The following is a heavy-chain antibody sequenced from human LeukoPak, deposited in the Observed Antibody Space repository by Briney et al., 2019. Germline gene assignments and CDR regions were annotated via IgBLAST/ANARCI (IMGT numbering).Heavy chain of an antibody. CDR1: GYTFTGYY. Sequence: ASVKVSCKASGYTFTGYYMHWVRQAPGQGLEWIGWINPNSGGTSYAQKFQGRVTMTRDTSISTAYMELSRLRSDDTAVYYCAREDDFWSGYSGWFDPWGQGTLVTVSS. CDR3: AREDDFWSGYSGWFDP. D-gene: IGHD3-3*01. V-gene: IGHV1-2*02. CDR2: INPNSGGT. J-gene: IGHJ5*02.